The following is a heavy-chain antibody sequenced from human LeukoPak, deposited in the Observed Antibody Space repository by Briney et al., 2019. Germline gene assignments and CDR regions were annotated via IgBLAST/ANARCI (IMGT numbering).Heavy chain of an antibody. Sequence: GGSLRLSRAASGFTFSSYWMNWIRQAPGKGLEWVANIKQDGSEKYYVDSVKGRFTISRDNAKNSLYLQMNSLRAEDTAVYYCARGGGSYYYGSGGYYYNRWGQGTLVTVSS. CDR2: IKQDGSEK. CDR1: GFTFSSYW. J-gene: IGHJ5*02. CDR3: ARGGGSYYYGSGGYYYNR. V-gene: IGHV3-7*01. D-gene: IGHD3-22*01.